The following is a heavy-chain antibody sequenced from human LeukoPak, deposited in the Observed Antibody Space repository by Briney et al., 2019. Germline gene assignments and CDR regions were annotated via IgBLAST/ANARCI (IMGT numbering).Heavy chain of an antibody. CDR2: IYYSGST. CDR1: GGSISSSSYY. J-gene: IGHJ4*02. V-gene: IGHV4-39*02. Sequence: PSETLSLTCTVSGGSISSSSYYWGWIRQPPGKGLEWIGSIYYSGSTYYNPSLKSRVTISVDTSKNQFSLKLSSVTAADTAVYYCAREWMQGYSNFNDYWGQGTLVTVSS. D-gene: IGHD4-11*01. CDR3: AREWMQGYSNFNDY.